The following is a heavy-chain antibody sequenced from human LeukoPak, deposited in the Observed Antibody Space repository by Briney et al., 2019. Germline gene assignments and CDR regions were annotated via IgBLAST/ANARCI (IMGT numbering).Heavy chain of an antibody. Sequence: GGSLRLSCAASGFIFSSDAMNWVRQAPGKGLDWVSGVSGSGGTTVYADSVKGRFTISRDNSKNTLYLQMNSLRAEDTAVYYCAREGAYAALNAWGQGTLVSVSS. J-gene: IGHJ5*02. V-gene: IGHV3-23*01. CDR3: AREGAYAALNA. CDR1: GFIFSSDA. D-gene: IGHD1-26*01. CDR2: VSGSGGTT.